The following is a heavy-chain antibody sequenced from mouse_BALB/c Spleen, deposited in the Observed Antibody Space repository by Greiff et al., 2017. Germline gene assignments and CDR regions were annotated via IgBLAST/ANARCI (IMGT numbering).Heavy chain of an antibody. Sequence: VQLQQSGPGLVAPSQSLSITCTVSGFSLTSYGVHWVRQPPGKGLEWLGVIWAGGSTNYNSALMSRLSISKDNSKSQVFLKMNSLQTDDTAMYYCARKDYYGSTHAMDYWGQGTSVTVSS. V-gene: IGHV2-9*02. CDR2: IWAGGST. CDR1: GFSLTSYG. J-gene: IGHJ4*01. CDR3: ARKDYYGSTHAMDY. D-gene: IGHD1-1*01.